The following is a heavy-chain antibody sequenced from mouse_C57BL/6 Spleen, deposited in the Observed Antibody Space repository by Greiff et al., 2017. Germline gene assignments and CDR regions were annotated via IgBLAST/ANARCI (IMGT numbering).Heavy chain of an antibody. D-gene: IGHD1-1*01. V-gene: IGHV3-6*01. CDR3: AREALLLRGEAWFAY. CDR2: ISYDGSN. J-gene: IGHJ3*01. CDR1: GYSITSGYY. Sequence: VQLQQSGPGLVKPSQSLSLTCSVTGYSITSGYYWNWIRQFPGNKLEWMGYISYDGSNNYNPSLKNRISITRDTSKNQFFLKLNSVTTEDTATYYCAREALLLRGEAWFAYWGQGTLVTVSA.